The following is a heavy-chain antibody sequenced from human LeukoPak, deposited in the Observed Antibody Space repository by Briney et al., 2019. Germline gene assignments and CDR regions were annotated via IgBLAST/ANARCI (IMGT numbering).Heavy chain of an antibody. CDR1: GGSFSGYY. CDR3: ARYWGFDI. V-gene: IGHV4-34*01. CDR2: INHSGST. Sequence: PSETLSLTCAVYGGSFSGYYWSWIRQPPGKGLEWIGVINHSGSTNYNPSLKSRVTISVDTSKNQFSLKLSSVTAADTAVYYCARYWGFDIWGQGTMVTVSS. D-gene: IGHD7-27*01. J-gene: IGHJ3*02.